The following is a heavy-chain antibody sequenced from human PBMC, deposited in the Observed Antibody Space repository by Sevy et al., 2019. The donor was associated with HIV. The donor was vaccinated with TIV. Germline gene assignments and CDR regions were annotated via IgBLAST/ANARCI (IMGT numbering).Heavy chain of an antibody. Sequence: GGSLRLSCAASGFTFSRYWMSWVRQAPGKGLEWVANIKQEGSEEYYVDSVKGRSTISRDNAKKLLFLQMNSLRADDTAVYYCARDRDDSSCFGMDVWGQGTTVTVSS. CDR1: GFTFSRYW. V-gene: IGHV3-7*01. D-gene: IGHD3-3*01. CDR2: IKQEGSEE. J-gene: IGHJ6*02. CDR3: ARDRDDSSCFGMDV.